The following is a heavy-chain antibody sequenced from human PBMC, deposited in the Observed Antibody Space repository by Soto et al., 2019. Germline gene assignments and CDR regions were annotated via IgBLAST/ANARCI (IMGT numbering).Heavy chain of an antibody. CDR1: GGTFSSYT. CDR3: ARDPGSDTVTTDFDY. Sequence: SVKVSCKASGGTFSSYTISWVRQAPGQGLEWMGRIIPILGIANYAQKFQGRVTITADKSTSTAYMELSSLRSEDTAVYYCARDPGSDTVTTDFDYWGQGTLVTVSS. D-gene: IGHD4-17*01. CDR2: IIPILGIA. V-gene: IGHV1-69*04. J-gene: IGHJ4*02.